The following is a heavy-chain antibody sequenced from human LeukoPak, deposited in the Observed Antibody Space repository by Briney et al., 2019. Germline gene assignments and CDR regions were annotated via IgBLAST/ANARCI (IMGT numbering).Heavy chain of an antibody. D-gene: IGHD4/OR15-4a*01. CDR1: GYTFTGYY. J-gene: IGHJ4*02. V-gene: IGHV1-2*02. Sequence: GASVKVSCKASGYTFTGYYMHWVRQAPGQGLEWMGLINPGGANTNYAQKFQGRVTMTRDTSISTAYMELSRLRSDDTAVYYCAREVWAANLDYWGQGTLVTVSS. CDR3: AREVWAANLDY. CDR2: INPGGANT.